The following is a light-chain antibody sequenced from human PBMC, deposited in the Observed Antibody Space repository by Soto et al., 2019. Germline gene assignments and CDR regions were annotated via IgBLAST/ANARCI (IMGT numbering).Light chain of an antibody. Sequence: EIVLTQSPGTLSLSPGERVTISCRASQSVSSCYLAWYQQKPGQAPRLLIYGASSRATGIPYRFSGSGSGTDFTLTISSLEPEDFAIYYCQQYGSTPPFTFGRGTKLEIK. J-gene: IGKJ2*01. CDR3: QQYGSTPPFT. CDR2: GAS. CDR1: QSVSSCY. V-gene: IGKV3-20*01.